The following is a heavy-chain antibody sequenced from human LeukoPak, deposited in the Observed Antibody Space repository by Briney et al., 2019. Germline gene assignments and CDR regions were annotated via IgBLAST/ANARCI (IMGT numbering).Heavy chain of an antibody. CDR2: IYSGGST. Sequence: GGSLRLSCAASKFTVSSKYMSWVRQAPGKGLEWVSVIYSGGSTHYADSVKGRFTISRDNSKNTVSLQMDNLRIEDTAVYYCVRGGSPPTSTWSLDEWGQGTLVSVSS. D-gene: IGHD1-26*01. J-gene: IGHJ4*02. CDR1: KFTVSSKY. CDR3: VRGGSPPTSTWSLDE. V-gene: IGHV3-66*01.